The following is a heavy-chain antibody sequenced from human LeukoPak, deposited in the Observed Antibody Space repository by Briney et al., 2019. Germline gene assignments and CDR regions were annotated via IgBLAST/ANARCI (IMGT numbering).Heavy chain of an antibody. CDR2: INSDGSST. Sequence: GGSLRLSCAASGFTFSSYWMHWVRHAPGKGLVWVSRINSDGSSTSYADSVKGRFTISGDNAKNTLYLQMNSLRAEDTAVYYCARGNVVSPPDYWGQGTLVTVSS. CDR1: GFTFSSYW. D-gene: IGHD2-8*01. J-gene: IGHJ4*02. CDR3: ARGNVVSPPDY. V-gene: IGHV3-74*01.